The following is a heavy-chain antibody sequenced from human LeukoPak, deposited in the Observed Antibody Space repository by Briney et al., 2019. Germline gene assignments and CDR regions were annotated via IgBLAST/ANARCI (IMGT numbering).Heavy chain of an antibody. CDR1: GVSVSSGSYY. CDR3: ARGTGKWDAFDI. Sequence: SETLPLTCTVSGVSVSSGSYYWTWIRQPPGKGLEWVGYIYYSGSTNYNPSLKSRVTISADTSKNQFSLKLSSVTAADTAVYYCARGTGKWDAFDIWGQGTMVTVSS. CDR2: IYYSGST. D-gene: IGHD3/OR15-3a*01. V-gene: IGHV4-61*01. J-gene: IGHJ3*02.